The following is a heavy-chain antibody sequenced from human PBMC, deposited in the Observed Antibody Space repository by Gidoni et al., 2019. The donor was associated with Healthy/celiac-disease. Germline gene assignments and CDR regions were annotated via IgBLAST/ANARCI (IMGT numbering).Heavy chain of an antibody. Sequence: EVQLVESGGGLVQPGGSLRLSCAASGSTFSSYSMNWVRQAPGKGLEWVSYISSSSSTIYYADSVKGRFTISRDNAKNSLYLQMNSLRDEDTAVYYCARGRYCSGGSCYLGEDWFDPWGQGTLVTVSS. CDR2: ISSSSSTI. D-gene: IGHD2-15*01. J-gene: IGHJ5*02. CDR3: ARGRYCSGGSCYLGEDWFDP. V-gene: IGHV3-48*02. CDR1: GSTFSSYS.